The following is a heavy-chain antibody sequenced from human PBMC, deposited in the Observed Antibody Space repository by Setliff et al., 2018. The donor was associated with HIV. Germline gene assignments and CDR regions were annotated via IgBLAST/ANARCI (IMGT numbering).Heavy chain of an antibody. CDR1: GGSFSGYY. CDR2: INHSGST. V-gene: IGHV4-34*01. J-gene: IGHJ4*02. CDR3: ARLKRDGTYFFDF. D-gene: IGHD2-21*01. Sequence: PSETLSLTCAVYGGSFSGYYWSWIRQPPGKGLEWIGEINHSGSTNYNPSLKSRITISVDTSKNQFSLKLSSVTAADTAVYFCARLKRDGTYFFDFWGQGTLVTVSS.